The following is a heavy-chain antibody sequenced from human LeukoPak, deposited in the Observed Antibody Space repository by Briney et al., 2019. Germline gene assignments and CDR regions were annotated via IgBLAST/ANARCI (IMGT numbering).Heavy chain of an antibody. CDR2: ISSGSSPI. V-gene: IGHV3-48*04. Sequence: PGGSLRLSCAASGFTFSSYTMNWVRQAPGKGLEWLSYISSGSSPIYYADSVKGRFTISRDNAKNTLYLQMNSLRAGDTAIYYCAKIGVIGNWYYDVWGRGTLVTVSS. D-gene: IGHD3-10*01. CDR1: GFTFSSYT. J-gene: IGHJ2*01. CDR3: AKIGVIGNWYYDV.